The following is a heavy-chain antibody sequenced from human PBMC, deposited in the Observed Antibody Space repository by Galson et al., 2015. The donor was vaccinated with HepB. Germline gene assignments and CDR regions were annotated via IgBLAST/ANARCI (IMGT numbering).Heavy chain of an antibody. J-gene: IGHJ5*02. CDR1: GYTFTSYA. CDR3: ARGGYDFWSGYYSTNWFDP. D-gene: IGHD3-3*01. V-gene: IGHV1-3*01. Sequence: SVKVSCKASGYTFTSYAMHWVRQAPGQRLEWMGWINAGNGNTKYSQKFQGRVTITRDTSASTAYMELSSLGSEDTAVYYCARGGYDFWSGYYSTNWFDPWGQGTLVTVSS. CDR2: INAGNGNT.